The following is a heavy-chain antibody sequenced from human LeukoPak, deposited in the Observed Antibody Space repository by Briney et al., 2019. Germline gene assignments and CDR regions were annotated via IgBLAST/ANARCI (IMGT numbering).Heavy chain of an antibody. CDR2: IYYSGST. CDR1: GGSISSHY. D-gene: IGHD3-9*01. Sequence: SETLSLTCTVSGGSISSHYWSWIRQPPGKGLEWIGYIYYSGSTNYNPSLKSRVTISVDTSKNQFSLKLSSVTAADTAVYYCVRVGSNFDWLLGPYFDYWGQGTLVTVSS. CDR3: VRVGSNFDWLLGPYFDY. J-gene: IGHJ4*02. V-gene: IGHV4-59*11.